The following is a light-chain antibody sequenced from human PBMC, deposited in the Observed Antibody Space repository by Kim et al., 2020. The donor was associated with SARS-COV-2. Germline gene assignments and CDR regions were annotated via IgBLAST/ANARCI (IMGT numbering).Light chain of an antibody. CDR1: QSVDGY. V-gene: IGKV3-11*01. CDR2: NAS. J-gene: IGKJ5*01. CDR3: QQRRKSIT. Sequence: ALLPGDRATLSCRASQSVDGYLAWLQQKPGQAPRLLISNASNRAAGVPARFSGSGSGTDFTLTISSLEAEDFAVYYCQQRRKSITFGQGTRLEIK.